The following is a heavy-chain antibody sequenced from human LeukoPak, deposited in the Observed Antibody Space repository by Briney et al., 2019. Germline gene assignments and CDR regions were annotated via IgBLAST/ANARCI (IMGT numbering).Heavy chain of an antibody. CDR1: GFTFSSYW. J-gene: IGHJ3*02. V-gene: IGHV3-74*01. CDR2: INSDGSFT. CDR3: AKEEYYYDSSGYYGAFDI. Sequence: GGSLRLSCAASGFTFSSYWMHWVRQAPGKGLVWVSRINSDGSFTNYADSVKGRFTFSRDNSKNTLYLQMNSLRAEDTAVYYRAKEEYYYDSSGYYGAFDIWGQGTMVTVSS. D-gene: IGHD3-22*01.